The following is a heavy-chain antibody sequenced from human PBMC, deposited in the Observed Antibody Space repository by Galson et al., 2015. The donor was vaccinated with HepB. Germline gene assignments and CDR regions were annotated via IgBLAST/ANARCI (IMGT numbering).Heavy chain of an antibody. J-gene: IGHJ4*02. V-gene: IGHV3-30*02. CDR3: AREDNSTGIAAAGPFDS. D-gene: IGHD6-13*01. CDR2: IRDDGSNK. CDR1: GFTFSSYC. Sequence: SLRLSCAASGFTFSSYCMHWVPQAPGKGLEWVAFIRDDGSNKYYADSVKGRFTISRDNSKYTLYLQMNSLSAEDTAVYYCAREDNSTGIAAAGPFDSWGQGTLVTASS.